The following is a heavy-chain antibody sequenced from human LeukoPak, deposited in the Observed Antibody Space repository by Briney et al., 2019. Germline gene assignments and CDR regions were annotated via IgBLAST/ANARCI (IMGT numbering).Heavy chain of an antibody. CDR1: GGSFSGYY. CDR2: INHSGST. J-gene: IGHJ3*02. D-gene: IGHD2-2*01. V-gene: IGHV4-34*01. Sequence: SETLSLTCAVYGGSFSGYYWSWIRQPPGKGLEWIGEINHSGSTNYNPSLKSRVTISVDTSKNQFSLRLSSVTAADTAVYYCAREVVPAAKTAKVGAFDIWGQGTMVTVSS. CDR3: AREVVPAAKTAKVGAFDI.